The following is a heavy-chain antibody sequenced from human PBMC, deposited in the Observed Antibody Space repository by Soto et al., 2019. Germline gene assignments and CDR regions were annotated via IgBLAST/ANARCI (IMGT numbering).Heavy chain of an antibody. V-gene: IGHV4-4*02. CDR2: IYHSGST. D-gene: IGHD3-10*01. Sequence: QVQLQESGPGLVKPSGTLSLTCAVSGGSISSSNWWSWVRQPPGKGLEWIGEIYHSGSTNYNPSLKSRVTISVDKSKNQFSLKLSSVTAADTAVHYCARGGLLWFGELSPINAFDIWGQGTMVTVSS. CDR3: ARGGLLWFGELSPINAFDI. CDR1: GGSISSSNW. J-gene: IGHJ3*02.